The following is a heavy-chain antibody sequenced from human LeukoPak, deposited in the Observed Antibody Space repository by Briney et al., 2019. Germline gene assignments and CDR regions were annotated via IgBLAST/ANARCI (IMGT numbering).Heavy chain of an antibody. D-gene: IGHD5-24*01. CDR2: INPNSGGT. J-gene: IGHJ4*02. CDR1: GYTFTGNY. V-gene: IGHV1-2*02. Sequence: ASVKVSCKASGYTFTGNYMHWVRQAPGQGLEWMGWINPNSGGTYYADSVKGRFTISRDNSKNTLYLQMNSLRAEDTAVYFCAKSGYNRFDYWGQGTLVTVSS. CDR3: AKSGYNRFDY.